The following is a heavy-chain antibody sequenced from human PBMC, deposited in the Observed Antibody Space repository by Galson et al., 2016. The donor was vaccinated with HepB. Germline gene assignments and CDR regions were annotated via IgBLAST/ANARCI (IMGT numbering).Heavy chain of an antibody. CDR2: ISSSSSYI. Sequence: LEWVSSISSSSSYIYYADSVKGRFTISRDNAKNSLYLQMNSLRAEDTAVYYCARDLTIRGVISDYYYYYGMDVWGQGTTVTVSS. D-gene: IGHD3-10*01. CDR3: ARDLTIRGVISDYYYYYGMDV. V-gene: IGHV3-21*01. J-gene: IGHJ6*02.